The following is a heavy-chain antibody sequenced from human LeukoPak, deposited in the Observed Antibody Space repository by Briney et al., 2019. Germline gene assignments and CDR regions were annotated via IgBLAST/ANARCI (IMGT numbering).Heavy chain of an antibody. CDR1: VYTLTELS. V-gene: IGHV1-24*01. CDR3: ATGRYQLLYDWFDP. J-gene: IGHJ5*02. CDR2: FDPEDGET. D-gene: IGHD2-2*02. Sequence: ASVKVSCKVSVYTLTELSMHWVRQAPGKGLEWMGGFDPEDGETIYAQKFQGRVTMTEDTSTDTAYMELSSLRSEDTAVYYCATGRYQLLYDWFDPWGQGTLVTVSS.